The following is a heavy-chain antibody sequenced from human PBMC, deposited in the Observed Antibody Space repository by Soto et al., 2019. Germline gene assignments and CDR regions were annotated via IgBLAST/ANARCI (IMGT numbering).Heavy chain of an antibody. Sequence: SVKVSCKASGYTFTSYYMHWVRQAPGQGLEWMGIINPSGGSTSYAQKFQGRVTMTRDTSTSTVYMELSSLRSEDTAVYYCARDSRVVRGPRLDYYYYGMDVWGQGTTVTVSS. V-gene: IGHV1-46*01. CDR2: INPSGGST. CDR1: GYTFTSYY. D-gene: IGHD3-10*01. CDR3: ARDSRVVRGPRLDYYYYGMDV. J-gene: IGHJ6*02.